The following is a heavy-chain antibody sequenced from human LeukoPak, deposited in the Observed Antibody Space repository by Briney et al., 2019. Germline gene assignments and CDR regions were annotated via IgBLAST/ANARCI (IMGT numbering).Heavy chain of an antibody. Sequence: PGRSLRLSCAASGFTFSSYGMHWVRQAPGKGLEWVAVISYDGSNKYYADSVKGRFTISRDNSKNTLYLQMNSLRVEDTGVYYCARDLAIMFGDFIVLESYYGMDVWGQGTTVTVSS. D-gene: IGHD3-16*01. J-gene: IGHJ6*02. CDR3: ARDLAIMFGDFIVLESYYGMDV. CDR2: ISYDGSNK. V-gene: IGHV3-30*03. CDR1: GFTFSSYG.